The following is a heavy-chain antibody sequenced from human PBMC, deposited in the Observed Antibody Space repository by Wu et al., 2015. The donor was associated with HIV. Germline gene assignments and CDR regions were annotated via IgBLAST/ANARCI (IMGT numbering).Heavy chain of an antibody. CDR3: ATVTTVTTWGYYYYGMDV. CDR1: GYTLTELS. J-gene: IGHJ6*02. V-gene: IGHV1-24*01. CDR2: FDPEDGET. D-gene: IGHD4-17*01. Sequence: QIQLVQSGAEVKKPGASVKVSCKVFGYTLTELSMHWVRQAPGKGLEWMGGFDPEDGETIYAQKFQGRVTMTEDTSTDTAYMELSSLRSEDTAVYYCATVTTVTTWGYYYYGMDVWGQGTTVTVSS.